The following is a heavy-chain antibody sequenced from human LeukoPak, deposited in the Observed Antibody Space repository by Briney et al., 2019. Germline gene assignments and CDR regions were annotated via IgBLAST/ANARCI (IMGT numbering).Heavy chain of an antibody. V-gene: IGHV4-4*07. CDR2: IYSSGST. CDR1: GGSISGYY. CDR3: AGDMHSFGYYFDY. J-gene: IGHJ4*02. D-gene: IGHD5-18*01. Sequence: PSETLSLTCTVSGGSISGYYWSWIRQPAGKGLEWIGLIYSSGSTNYNPSLESRATMSVDTSKHQFSLKLTSVTAADTAVYHCAGDMHSFGYYFDYWGQGILVTVSS.